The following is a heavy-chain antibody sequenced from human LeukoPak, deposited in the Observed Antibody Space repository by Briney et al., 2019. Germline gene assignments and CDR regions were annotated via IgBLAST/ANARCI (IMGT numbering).Heavy chain of an antibody. CDR1: GGTFSSYA. D-gene: IGHD3-22*01. Sequence: ASVKVSCKVSGGTFSSYAINWVRQAPGQGLEWMGGIIPIFGTGNFAQKFQGRVTITADESTSTAYMELSSLRSEDTAVYYCARDYDSSGYYGFWGQGTLVTVSS. J-gene: IGHJ4*02. CDR2: IIPIFGTG. CDR3: ARDYDSSGYYGF. V-gene: IGHV1-69*13.